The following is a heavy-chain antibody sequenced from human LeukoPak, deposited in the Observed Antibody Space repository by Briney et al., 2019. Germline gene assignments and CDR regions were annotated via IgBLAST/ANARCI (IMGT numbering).Heavy chain of an antibody. Sequence: GGSLRLSCAASGFTFGNYVMGWVRQAPGKGLEWVSAISGGGGSTYYADSVKGRFTISRDNSKKTLSLQMNSLRVGDMAVYYCAKFSRDSITMIVVTDWGQGTLVTVSS. CDR1: GFTFGNYV. V-gene: IGHV3-23*01. D-gene: IGHD3-22*01. J-gene: IGHJ4*02. CDR3: AKFSRDSITMIVVTD. CDR2: ISGGGGST.